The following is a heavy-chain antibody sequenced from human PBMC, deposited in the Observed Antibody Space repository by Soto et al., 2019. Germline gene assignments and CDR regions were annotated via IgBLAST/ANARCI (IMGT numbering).Heavy chain of an antibody. CDR1: GGSISSGDYY. V-gene: IGHV4-31*03. J-gene: IGHJ4*02. CDR2: IYHSGST. D-gene: IGHD1-26*01. CDR3: ARDANTLLGSFDY. Sequence: SETLSLTCTVSGGSISSGDYYWNWIRQHPGKGLEWIGYIYHSGSTYYNPSLKSRVSISVDTSKNQFSLKLSSVTAADTAVYYCARDANTLLGSFDYWGQGTLVTVSS.